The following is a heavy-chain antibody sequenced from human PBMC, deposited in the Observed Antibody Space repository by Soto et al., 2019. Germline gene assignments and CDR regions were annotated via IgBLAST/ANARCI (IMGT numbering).Heavy chain of an antibody. V-gene: IGHV1-8*01. D-gene: IGHD3-16*02. CDR2: MDPNRGHS. J-gene: IGHJ4*02. CDR1: GYNISSYY. Sequence: ASVNVSFKASGYNISSYYIIWVRQAAGQGLEWMGWMDPNRGHSDSVQNFRGRVTMTTNISDRTAYMELSGLRSDDTGVYYCARAAYRILCLLSHWDQGTLVTVSS. CDR3: ARAAYRILCLLSH.